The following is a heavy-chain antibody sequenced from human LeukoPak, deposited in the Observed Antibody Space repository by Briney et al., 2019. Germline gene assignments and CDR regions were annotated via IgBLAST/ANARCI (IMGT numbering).Heavy chain of an antibody. CDR3: ARLRPGIAVATFDY. CDR2: IYYSGST. V-gene: IGHV4-59*01. CDR1: GGSISGYY. Sequence: PSETLSLTCTVSGGSISGYYWSWIRQPPGKGLEWIGYIYYSGSTNYNPSLKSRVTISVDTSKNQFSLKLSSVTAADTAVYYCARLRPGIAVATFDYWGQGTLVTVSS. J-gene: IGHJ4*02. D-gene: IGHD6-19*01.